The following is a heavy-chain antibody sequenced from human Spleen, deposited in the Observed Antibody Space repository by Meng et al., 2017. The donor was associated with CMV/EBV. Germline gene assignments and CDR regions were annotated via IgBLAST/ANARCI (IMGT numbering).Heavy chain of an antibody. CDR1: GYTFTSYD. CDR3: ARGSLGYCTNGVCYFDY. V-gene: IGHV1-8*03. Sequence: ASVKVSCKASGYTFTSYDINWVRQATGQGLEWMGWMNPNSGNTGYAQKFQGRVTITRNTSISTAYMELSSLRSEDTAVYYCARGSLGYCTNGVCYFDYWGQGTLVTVSS. D-gene: IGHD2-8*01. CDR2: MNPNSGNT. J-gene: IGHJ4*02.